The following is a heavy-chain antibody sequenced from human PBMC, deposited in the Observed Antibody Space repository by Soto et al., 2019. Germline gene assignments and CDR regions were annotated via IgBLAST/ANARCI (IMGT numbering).Heavy chain of an antibody. Sequence: QVQLVQSGAEVKKPGSSVKVSCKASGGTFSSYAISWVRQAPGQGLEWMGGIIPIFGTANYAQKFQGRVTITADESTCTAYMELSSLRSEDTAVYYCARGRRSSSLFGYYYYGMDVWGQGTTVTVSS. CDR2: IIPIFGTA. D-gene: IGHD6-6*01. V-gene: IGHV1-69*01. CDR1: GGTFSSYA. CDR3: ARGRRSSSLFGYYYYGMDV. J-gene: IGHJ6*02.